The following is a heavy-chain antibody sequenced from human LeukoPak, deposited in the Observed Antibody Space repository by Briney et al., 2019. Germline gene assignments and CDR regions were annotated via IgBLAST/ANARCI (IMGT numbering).Heavy chain of an antibody. J-gene: IGHJ3*02. D-gene: IGHD1-26*01. V-gene: IGHV3-23*01. CDR3: GKDRGSYYPDGAFDI. Sequence: QAGRSLRLSCAASGFTFSSSILNWVRQAPGKGLEWVSAISGSVGSTYYADSVKGRFTISRENSRNTPYLQMNSLRAEDTAVYYCGKDRGSYYPDGAFDIWGQGTMVTVSS. CDR1: GFTFSSSI. CDR2: ISGSVGST.